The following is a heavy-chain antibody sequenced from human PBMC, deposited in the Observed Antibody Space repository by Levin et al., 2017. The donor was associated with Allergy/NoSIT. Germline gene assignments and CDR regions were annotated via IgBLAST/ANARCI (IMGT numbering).Heavy chain of an antibody. CDR3: ARDRQGVVADYYYGMDV. D-gene: IGHD2-15*01. J-gene: IGHJ6*02. Sequence: GESLKISCAASGFTFSSYSMNWVRQAPGKGLEWVSSISSSSSYIYYADSVKGRFTISRDNAKNSLYLQMNSLRAEDTAVYYCARDRQGVVADYYYGMDVWGQGTTVTVSS. CDR2: ISSSSSYI. V-gene: IGHV3-21*01. CDR1: GFTFSSYS.